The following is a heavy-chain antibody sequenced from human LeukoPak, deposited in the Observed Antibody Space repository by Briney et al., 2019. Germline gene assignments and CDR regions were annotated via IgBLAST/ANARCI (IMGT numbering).Heavy chain of an antibody. Sequence: PSETLSLTCTVSGDSTSSSSYFWGWIRQPPGKGLEWIGSIYYSGSTYYNPSLKSRVTISVDTSKNQFSLKLSPVTAADTTVYYCARQSAAAAQYYFDYWGQGTLVTVSS. V-gene: IGHV4-39*01. D-gene: IGHD6-13*01. CDR1: GDSTSSSSYF. CDR3: ARQSAAAAQYYFDY. J-gene: IGHJ4*02. CDR2: IYYSGST.